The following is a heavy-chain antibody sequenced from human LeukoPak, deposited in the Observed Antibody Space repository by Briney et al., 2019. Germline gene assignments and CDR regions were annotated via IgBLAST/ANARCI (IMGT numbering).Heavy chain of an antibody. Sequence: PGGSLRLSCAPSGFTFSSYGMHWVRQAPGKGLEWVAFIRYDGSNKYYADSVKGRFTISRDNSKNTLYLQMNSLRAEDTAVYYCAKTYCSSTSCSGYFQHWGQGTLVTVSS. CDR3: AKTYCSSTSCSGYFQH. D-gene: IGHD2-2*01. J-gene: IGHJ1*01. CDR2: IRYDGSNK. V-gene: IGHV3-30*02. CDR1: GFTFSSYG.